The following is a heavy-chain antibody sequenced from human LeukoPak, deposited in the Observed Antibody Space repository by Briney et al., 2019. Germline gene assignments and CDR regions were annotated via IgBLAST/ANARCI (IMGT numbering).Heavy chain of an antibody. Sequence: GASVKVSCKXSGYTFTSYDINWVRQATGQGLEWMGWMNPNSGNTGYAQKFQGRVTMTRNTSISTAYMELSSLRSEDTAVYYCARGYGLAAGTEFYDYWGQGTLVTVSS. CDR3: ARGYGLAAGTEFYDY. V-gene: IGHV1-8*01. CDR1: GYTFTSYD. CDR2: MNPNSGNT. J-gene: IGHJ4*02. D-gene: IGHD6-13*01.